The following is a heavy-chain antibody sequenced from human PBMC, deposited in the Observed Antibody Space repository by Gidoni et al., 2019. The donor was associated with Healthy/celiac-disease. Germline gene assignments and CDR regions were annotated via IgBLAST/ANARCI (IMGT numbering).Heavy chain of an antibody. D-gene: IGHD3-10*01. V-gene: IGHV3-23*01. Sequence: EVQLLESGGGLVQPGGSLRLAWAASGCTCSSYALSWVRQAPGKGLEWVSAISGSGGSTYYADSVKGRFTISRDNSKNTLYLQMNSLRAEDTAVYYCAKDLEVLLWFGFDYWGQGTLVTVSS. CDR1: GCTCSSYA. J-gene: IGHJ4*02. CDR3: AKDLEVLLWFGFDY. CDR2: ISGSGGST.